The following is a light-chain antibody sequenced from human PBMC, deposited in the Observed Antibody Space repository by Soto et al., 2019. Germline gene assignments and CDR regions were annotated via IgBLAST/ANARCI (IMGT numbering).Light chain of an antibody. CDR2: RAS. CDR3: QQYHHWPPIT. CDR1: QNLDID. V-gene: IGKV3-15*01. J-gene: IGKJ5*01. Sequence: DIVMTQSAASLCVCPGERGTLXCRASQNLDIDMVWYQQRAGRAPRLLICRASTRATGIQARLSGSGSGREFTLNISSLQSEDFAVYYCQQYHHWPPITFGQGTRLEIK.